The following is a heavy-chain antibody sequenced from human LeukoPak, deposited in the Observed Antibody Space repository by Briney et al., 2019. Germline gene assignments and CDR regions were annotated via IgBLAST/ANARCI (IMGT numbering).Heavy chain of an antibody. CDR3: ARARYCSSTSCYGTFDY. Sequence: SETLSLTCAVYGGSFNGYYWSWIRQPPGKGLEWIGEINHSGSTNYNPSLKSRVTISVDTSKNQFSLKLSSVTAADTAVYYCARARYCSSTSCYGTFDYWGQGTLVTVSS. V-gene: IGHV4-34*01. CDR1: GGSFNGYY. J-gene: IGHJ4*02. D-gene: IGHD2-2*01. CDR2: INHSGST.